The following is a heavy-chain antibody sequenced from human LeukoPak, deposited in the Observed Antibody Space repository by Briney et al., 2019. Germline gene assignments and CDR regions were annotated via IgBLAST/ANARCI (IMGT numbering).Heavy chain of an antibody. J-gene: IGHJ4*02. V-gene: IGHV4-39*07. Sequence: SETLSLTCTVSGDSINSGSYYWVWIRQPPGKGLEWIGSIYYSGSTYYSPSLKSRVTISVDTSKIQFSLRLSSVTAADTAVYYCARGEQWLASFDYWGQGTLVTVSS. CDR3: ARGEQWLASFDY. CDR1: GDSINSGSYY. CDR2: IYYSGST. D-gene: IGHD6-19*01.